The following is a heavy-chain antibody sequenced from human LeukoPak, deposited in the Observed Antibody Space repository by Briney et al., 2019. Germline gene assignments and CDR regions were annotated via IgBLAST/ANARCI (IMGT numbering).Heavy chain of an antibody. CDR3: ARHAYCGGDCYPWYFDY. J-gene: IGHJ4*02. V-gene: IGHV5-51*01. Sequence: GESLKISCKGSGYSFTSYWIGWVRQMPGKGLEWMGIIYPGDSDTRYSPSFQGQVTISADKSISTAYLQWSSLKASDTAMYYCARHAYCGGDCYPWYFDYWGQGTLVTVSS. CDR2: IYPGDSDT. D-gene: IGHD2-21*02. CDR1: GYSFTSYW.